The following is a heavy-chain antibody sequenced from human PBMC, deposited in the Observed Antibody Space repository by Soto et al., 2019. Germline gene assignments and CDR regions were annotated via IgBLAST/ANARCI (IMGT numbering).Heavy chain of an antibody. CDR3: AKDRMGAGVRGYFDY. J-gene: IGHJ4*02. CDR2: ISYDGSNK. CDR1: GFTFSSYG. V-gene: IGHV3-30*18. D-gene: IGHD3-10*01. Sequence: QVQLVESGGGVVQPGKSLRLSCAGSGFTFSSYGMDWVRQAPGKGLEWVAGISYDGSNKYYADSVKGRFNISRDNSKNTLYLQMSSLRADDTAVYYCAKDRMGAGVRGYFDYWGQGTLVTVSS.